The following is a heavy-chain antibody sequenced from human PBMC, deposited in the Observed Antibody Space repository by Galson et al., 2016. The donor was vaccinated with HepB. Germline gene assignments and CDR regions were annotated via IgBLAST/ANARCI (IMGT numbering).Heavy chain of an antibody. J-gene: IGHJ5*02. V-gene: IGHV5-51*01. CDR1: EYTFSNHW. D-gene: IGHD2/OR15-2a*01. CDR2: IYPSDSDT. Sequence: QSGAEVKKSGESLKISCKGSEYTFSNHWTAWVRQMPGKGLEWMGIIYPSDSDTRYSPSFQGQVTISADKSISTAYLQWSSLKASDTAIYYCARLVRYCSNTTTCSPPGPANWFDPWGQGTLVIVSS. CDR3: ARLVRYCSNTTTCSPPGPANWFDP.